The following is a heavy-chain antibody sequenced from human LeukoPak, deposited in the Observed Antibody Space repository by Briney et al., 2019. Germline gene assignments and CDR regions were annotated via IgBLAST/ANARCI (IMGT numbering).Heavy chain of an antibody. J-gene: IGHJ5*02. D-gene: IGHD2-15*01. Sequence: GGSLRLSCAASGFTFSSYSMNWVRQASGKGLEWVSYISSSGSTIYYADSVKGRFTISRDNAKNSLYLQMNSLRAEDTAVYYCASPTHQWRFDPWGQGTLVTVSS. CDR2: ISSSGSTI. CDR1: GFTFSSYS. CDR3: ASPTHQWRFDP. V-gene: IGHV3-48*04.